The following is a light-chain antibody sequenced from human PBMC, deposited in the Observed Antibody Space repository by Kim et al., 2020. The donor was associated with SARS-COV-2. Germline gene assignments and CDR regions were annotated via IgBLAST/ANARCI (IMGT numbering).Light chain of an antibody. V-gene: IGLV1-40*01. CDR1: SSNIGAGYD. J-gene: IGLJ2*01. CDR2: GNS. CDR3: QSYDSSLSGRSGVV. Sequence: QSVLTQPPSVSGAPGQRVTISCTGSSSNIGAGYDVHWYQQLPGTAPKLLIYGNSNRPSGVPDRFSGSKSGTSASLAITGLQAEDEADYYCQSYDSSLSGRSGVVFGGGTQLTVL.